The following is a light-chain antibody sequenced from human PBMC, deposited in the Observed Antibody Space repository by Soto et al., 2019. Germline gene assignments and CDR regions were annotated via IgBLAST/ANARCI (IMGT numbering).Light chain of an antibody. Sequence: VVLTQSPATLSLSPGERATISCRASLSVSSYLAWYQQKPGQAPRFLIYDASYRATGIPARFIGSGAGTDFTLTISSLEPEDFAFYYCHQRQRWPRTFGQGTKVDIK. CDR1: LSVSSY. CDR2: DAS. V-gene: IGKV3-11*01. J-gene: IGKJ1*01. CDR3: HQRQRWPRT.